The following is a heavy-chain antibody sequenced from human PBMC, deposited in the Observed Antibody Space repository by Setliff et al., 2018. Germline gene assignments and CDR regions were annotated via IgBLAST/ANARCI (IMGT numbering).Heavy chain of an antibody. V-gene: IGHV4-39*01. CDR1: GDSISSGTYY. CDR3: ARQKYWSGYYGEGYYYYMDV. CDR2: ISYSGRN. J-gene: IGHJ6*03. Sequence: ETLSLTCTVSGDSISSGTYYWGWIRQPPGKGLEWIGTISYSGRNHYSPSLKSRVTIFADTSKNQFSLLLNSVTAADTAVYYCARQKYWSGYYGEGYYYYMDVWGKGTTVTVSS. D-gene: IGHD3-3*01.